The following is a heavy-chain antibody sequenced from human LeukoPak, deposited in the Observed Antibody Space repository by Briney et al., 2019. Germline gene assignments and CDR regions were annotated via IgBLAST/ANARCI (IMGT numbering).Heavy chain of an antibody. D-gene: IGHD3-22*01. V-gene: IGHV3-21*01. J-gene: IGHJ4*02. CDR1: GFTFSSYS. CDR2: ISSSSSYI. CDR3: ARDKPYYYDSSGPGYFDY. Sequence: GGSLRLSCAASGFTFSSYSMNWVRQAPGKGLEWVSSISSSSSYIYYADSVKGRFTISRDNAKNSLYLQMNSLRAEDTAVYYCARDKPYYYDSSGPGYFDYWAREPWSPSPQ.